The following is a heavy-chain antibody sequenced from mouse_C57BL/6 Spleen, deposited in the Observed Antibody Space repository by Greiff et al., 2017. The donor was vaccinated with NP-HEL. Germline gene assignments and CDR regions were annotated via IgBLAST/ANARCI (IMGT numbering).Heavy chain of an antibody. D-gene: IGHD1-1*02. CDR3: ARGGYYGGYFDV. Sequence: EVKVEESGGGLVKPGGSLKLSCAASGFTFSSYAMSWVRQTPEKRLEWVATISDGGSYTYYPDNVKGRFTISRDNAKNNLYLQMSHLKSEDTAMYYCARGGYYGGYFDVWGTGTTVTVSS. J-gene: IGHJ1*03. CDR2: ISDGGSYT. V-gene: IGHV5-4*03. CDR1: GFTFSSYA.